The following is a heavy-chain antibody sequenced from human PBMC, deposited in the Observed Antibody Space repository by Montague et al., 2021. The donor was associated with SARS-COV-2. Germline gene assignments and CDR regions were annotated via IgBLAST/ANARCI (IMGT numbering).Heavy chain of an antibody. CDR2: IFYNGST. V-gene: IGHV4-59*01. CDR1: FGSISTYY. D-gene: IGHD2-21*01. Sequence: SETLSLTCTVSFGSISTYYWSWIRQPPGKGLEWIGFIFYNGSTKYNPSLKSRVSTSLDTSKNQFSLKLSSVTAADTAVYYCAREDAWAYCGDECYRGWFDSWGQGTLVTVSS. J-gene: IGHJ5*01. CDR3: AREDAWAYCGDECYRGWFDS.